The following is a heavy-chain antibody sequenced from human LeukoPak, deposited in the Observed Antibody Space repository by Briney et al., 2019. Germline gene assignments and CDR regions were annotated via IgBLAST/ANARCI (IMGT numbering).Heavy chain of an antibody. D-gene: IGHD6-6*01. V-gene: IGHV4-59*02. CDR1: GGSVSSYY. CDR3: ARVSSSSDFDY. Sequence: SETLSLTCTVSGGSVSSYYWSWIRQPPGKGLEWIGYIYYSGSTNYNPSLKSRVTISVDTSKNQFSLKLSSVTAADTAEYYCARVSSSSDFDYWGQGTLVTVSS. CDR2: IYYSGST. J-gene: IGHJ4*02.